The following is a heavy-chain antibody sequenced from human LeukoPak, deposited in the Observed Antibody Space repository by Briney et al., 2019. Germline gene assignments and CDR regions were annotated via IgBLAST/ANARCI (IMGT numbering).Heavy chain of an antibody. Sequence: PGGSLRLSCAASGFTFSSYGMHWVRQAPGKGLEWVAVISYDGSNKYYADSVKGRFTISRDNSKNTLYLQMNSLRAEDTAVYYCARGPSPPSYFDYWGQGTLVTVSS. CDR2: ISYDGSNK. V-gene: IGHV3-30*03. J-gene: IGHJ4*02. CDR3: ARGPSPPSYFDY. CDR1: GFTFSSYG.